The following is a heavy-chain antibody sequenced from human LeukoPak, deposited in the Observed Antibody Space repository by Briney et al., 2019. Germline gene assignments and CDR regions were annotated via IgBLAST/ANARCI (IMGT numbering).Heavy chain of an antibody. V-gene: IGHV1-46*01. CDR2: INPSGGST. D-gene: IGHD4-23*01. CDR3: ARDGLYGGNSVNWFDP. Sequence: ASVKVSCKASGYTFTSYYMHWLRQAPGQGLEWMGIINPSGGSTSYAQKFQGRVTMTRDMSTSTVYMELSSLRSEDTAVYYCARDGLYGGNSVNWFDPWGQGTLVTVSS. CDR1: GYTFTSYY. J-gene: IGHJ5*02.